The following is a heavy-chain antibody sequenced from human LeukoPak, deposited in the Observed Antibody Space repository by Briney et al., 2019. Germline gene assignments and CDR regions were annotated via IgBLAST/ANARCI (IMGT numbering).Heavy chain of an antibody. J-gene: IGHJ4*02. V-gene: IGHV1-2*02. Sequence: ASVKVSCKASGYTFTGYYMHWVRQAPGQGLEWMGWINPNSGGTNYAQKFQGRVTMTRDTSISTAYMELSRLGSDDTAVYYCAREIKADNYGSGSSPFDYWGQGTLVTVSS. CDR1: GYTFTGYY. D-gene: IGHD3-10*01. CDR2: INPNSGGT. CDR3: AREIKADNYGSGSSPFDY.